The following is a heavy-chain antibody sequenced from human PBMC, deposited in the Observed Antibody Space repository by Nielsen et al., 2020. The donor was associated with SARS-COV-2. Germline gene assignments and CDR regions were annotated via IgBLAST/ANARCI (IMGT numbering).Heavy chain of an antibody. CDR3: ARDFYYGSGSYYNHPDY. D-gene: IGHD3-10*01. Sequence: SVKVSCKASGGTFSSYAISWVRQAPGQGLEWMGRIIPILGIANYAQKFQGRVTITRDTSASTAYMELSSLRSEDTAVYYCARDFYYGSGSYYNHPDYWGQVTLVTVSS. CDR1: GGTFSSYA. V-gene: IGHV1-69*04. CDR2: IIPILGIA. J-gene: IGHJ4*02.